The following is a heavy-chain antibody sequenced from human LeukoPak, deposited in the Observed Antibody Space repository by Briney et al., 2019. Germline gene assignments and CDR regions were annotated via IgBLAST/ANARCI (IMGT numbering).Heavy chain of an antibody. D-gene: IGHD3-3*01. CDR3: AKDKNPGLFAHDY. J-gene: IGHJ4*02. Sequence: GGSLRLSCAASGFTFSSYAMSWVRQAPGKGLEWVSVIGGSGGHTYYADSVKGRYTISRDNSKNTLYLQMNSLRAEDTAVYYCAKDKNPGLFAHDYWGQGTLVTVSS. CDR1: GFTFSSYA. CDR2: IGGSGGHT. V-gene: IGHV3-23*01.